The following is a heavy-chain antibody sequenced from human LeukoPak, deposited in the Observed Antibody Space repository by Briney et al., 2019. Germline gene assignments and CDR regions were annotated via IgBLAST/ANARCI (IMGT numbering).Heavy chain of an antibody. V-gene: IGHV1-2*02. D-gene: IGHD3-3*01. CDR2: INPNSGGT. CDR1: GYTFTGYY. Sequence: GASVKVSCKASGYTFTGYYMHWVRQAPGQGLEWMGWINPNSGGTNYAQKFQGRVTMTTDTSTSTAYMELRSLRSDDTAVYYCARDSYTILGVVTPLDAFDIWGQGTMVTVSS. CDR3: ARDSYTILGVVTPLDAFDI. J-gene: IGHJ3*02.